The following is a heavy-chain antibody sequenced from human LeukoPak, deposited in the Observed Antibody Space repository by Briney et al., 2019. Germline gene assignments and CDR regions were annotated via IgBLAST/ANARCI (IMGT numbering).Heavy chain of an antibody. Sequence: GAPVKVSCKASGYTFTGYYMHWVRQAPGQGLEWMGWINPNSGGTNYAQKFQGRVTMTRDTSISTAYMELSRLRSDDTAVYYCASGYCSSTSCGIDYWGQGTLVTVSS. V-gene: IGHV1-2*02. J-gene: IGHJ4*02. CDR2: INPNSGGT. CDR1: GYTFTGYY. D-gene: IGHD2-2*01. CDR3: ASGYCSSTSCGIDY.